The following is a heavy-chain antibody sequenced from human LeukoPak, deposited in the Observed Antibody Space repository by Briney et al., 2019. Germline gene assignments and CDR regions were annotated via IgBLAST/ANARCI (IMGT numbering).Heavy chain of an antibody. CDR3: ARSPPPDYYGSGSYYTLYYYGMDV. Sequence: PSETLSLTCTVSGGSISSHYWSWIRQPPGKGLGWLGYIYYSGSTNYYPSLKSRVTISVDTSKNQFSLKLSSVTAADTAVYYCARSPPPDYYGSGSYYTLYYYGMDVWGQGTTVTVSS. D-gene: IGHD3-10*01. V-gene: IGHV4-59*11. CDR2: IYYSGST. J-gene: IGHJ6*02. CDR1: GGSISSHY.